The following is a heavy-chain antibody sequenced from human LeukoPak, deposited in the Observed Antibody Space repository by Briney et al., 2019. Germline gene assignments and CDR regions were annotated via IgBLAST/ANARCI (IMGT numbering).Heavy chain of an antibody. CDR2: ISAYNGNT. Sequence: ASVKVSCKASGGTFSSYAISWVRQAHGQGLEWMGGISAYNGNTNYAQKLQGRVTMTTDTSTSTAYMELRSLRSDDTAVYYCARDRSQGYFDWLLSNTNAFDIWGQGIIVTVSS. CDR3: ARDRSQGYFDWLLSNTNAFDI. V-gene: IGHV1-18*01. J-gene: IGHJ3*02. CDR1: GGTFSSYA. D-gene: IGHD3-9*01.